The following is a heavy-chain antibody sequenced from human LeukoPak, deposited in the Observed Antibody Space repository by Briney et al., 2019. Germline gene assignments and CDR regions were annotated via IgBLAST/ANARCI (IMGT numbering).Heavy chain of an antibody. CDR2: ISGFNTNT. D-gene: IGHD3-22*01. CDR1: GFTFSTYA. CDR3: ARDYDSSGYNFDY. Sequence: GGSLRLSCAASGFTFSTYAMTWVRQAPGKGLEWVSSISGFNTNTYYADSVKGRFTISRDNSRNTLYLQMNSLRAEDTAVYYCARDYDSSGYNFDYWGQGTLVTVSS. J-gene: IGHJ4*02. V-gene: IGHV3-23*01.